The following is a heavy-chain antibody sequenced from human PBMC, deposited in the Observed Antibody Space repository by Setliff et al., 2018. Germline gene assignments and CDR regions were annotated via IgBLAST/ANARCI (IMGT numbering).Heavy chain of an antibody. V-gene: IGHV3-20*04. CDR1: GFTFKNNG. CDR2: INWDGRSI. CDR3: AKDVAITIFGVVTSSPH. J-gene: IGHJ4*02. Sequence: GGSLRLSCAASGFTFKNNGMNWVRQAPGKGLEWVSGINWDGRSIGYADSVKGRFTISRDNAKNFLYLQMNSLRAEDTAVYYCAKDVAITIFGVVTSSPHWGQGTLVTVSS. D-gene: IGHD3-3*01.